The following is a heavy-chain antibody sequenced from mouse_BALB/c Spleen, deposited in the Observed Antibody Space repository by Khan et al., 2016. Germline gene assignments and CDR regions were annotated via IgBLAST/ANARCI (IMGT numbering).Heavy chain of an antibody. J-gene: IGHJ1*01. D-gene: IGHD1-1*01. CDR1: GFTFTDYS. CDR2: IKTETGEP. V-gene: IGHV9-2-1*01. CDR3: ARRVRWYFDV. Sequence: QIQLVQSGPELKKPGETVKISYKASGFTFTDYSLHWVKQAPGKGLKWMGWIKTETGEPTYADDFKGRFAFSLETSASTAYLQINNLKSEDTATYFCARRVRWYFDVWGAGTTVTVSS.